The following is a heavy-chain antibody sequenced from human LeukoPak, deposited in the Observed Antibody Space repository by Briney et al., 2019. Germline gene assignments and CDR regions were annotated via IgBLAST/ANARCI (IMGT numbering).Heavy chain of an antibody. D-gene: IGHD2-2*01. CDR2: IYYSGST. CDR3: ARGDIVVVPAAISAFDI. J-gene: IGHJ3*02. CDR1: GGSISSGGYY. Sequence: SQTLSLTCTVSGGSISSGGYYWSWIRQHPGKGLEWIGYIYYSGSTYYNPSLKSRVTISVDTSKKQFSLKLSSVTAADTAVYYCARGDIVVVPAAISAFDIWGQGTMVTVSS. V-gene: IGHV4-31*03.